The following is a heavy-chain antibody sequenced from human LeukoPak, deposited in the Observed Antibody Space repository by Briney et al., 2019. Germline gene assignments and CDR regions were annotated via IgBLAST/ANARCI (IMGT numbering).Heavy chain of an antibody. CDR2: ICGSGGST. D-gene: IGHD1-26*01. J-gene: IGHJ4*02. Sequence: GGTLRLSCAASGFTFSSYGMSWVRQAPGKGLEWVSDICGSGGSTYYADSVKGRYTISRDNSKNTLYLQMNSLRAEDTAVYYCAKDRYGSAFDYWGQGTLVTVSS. CDR3: AKDRYGSAFDY. V-gene: IGHV3-23*01. CDR1: GFTFSSYG.